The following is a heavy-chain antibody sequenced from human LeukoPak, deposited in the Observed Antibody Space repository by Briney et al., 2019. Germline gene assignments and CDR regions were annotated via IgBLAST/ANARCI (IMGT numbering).Heavy chain of an antibody. CDR2: IYTSGST. D-gene: IGHD3-10*01. Sequence: SETLSLTCTVSGNSISSGDYYWSWIRQPAGKGLEWIGRIYTSGSTTYSPSLKSRVTISGDTSENQFSLRLSSVTAADTAVYYCARRVRGVIDAFDIWGQGTMVTVSS. J-gene: IGHJ3*02. CDR1: GNSISSGDYY. V-gene: IGHV4-61*02. CDR3: ARRVRGVIDAFDI.